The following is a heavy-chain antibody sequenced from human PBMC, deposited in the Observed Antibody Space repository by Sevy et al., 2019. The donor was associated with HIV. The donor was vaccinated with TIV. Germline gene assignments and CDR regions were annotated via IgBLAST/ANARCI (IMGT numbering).Heavy chain of an antibody. CDR3: ARTSTYGSGNYFDY. V-gene: IGHV1-18*01. CDR2: ISAYSGNT. Sequence: ASVKVSCKASGYTFTIYGISWVRQAPEQGLEWMGWISAYSGNTNYSQNLQGRVTMTTDTSTTTAYMELRSLRFDDTAVYYCARTSTYGSGNYFDYWGQGTLVTVSS. J-gene: IGHJ4*02. D-gene: IGHD3-10*01. CDR1: GYTFTIYG.